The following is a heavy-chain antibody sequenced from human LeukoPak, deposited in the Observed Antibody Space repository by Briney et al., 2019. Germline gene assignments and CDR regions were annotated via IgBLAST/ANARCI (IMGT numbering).Heavy chain of an antibody. V-gene: IGHV3-48*03. CDR1: GFTLSSYE. D-gene: IGHD1-26*01. Sequence: GGSLRLSCVAPGFTLSSYEMHWVRQAPGKGLEWVSYISSSGSTIYYADSVKGRFTISRDNAKNSLYLQMNSLRAEDTAVYYCARDPRSYSGSYNFDYWGQGTLATVSS. CDR2: ISSSGSTI. J-gene: IGHJ4*02. CDR3: ARDPRSYSGSYNFDY.